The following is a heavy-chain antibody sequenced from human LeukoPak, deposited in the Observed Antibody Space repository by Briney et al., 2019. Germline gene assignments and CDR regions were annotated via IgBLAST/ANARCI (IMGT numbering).Heavy chain of an antibody. J-gene: IGHJ6*02. V-gene: IGHV3-30*18. CDR1: GFTLSSYG. D-gene: IGHD2-2*01. CDR3: AKTYCSSTSCWGFYGMDV. CDR2: ISYDGSNK. Sequence: GRSLRLPCAASGFTLSSYGMHWVRQAPGKGLEWVAVISYDGSNKYYADSVKGRFTISRDNSKNTLYLQMNGLRAEDTAVYYCAKTYCSSTSCWGFYGMDVWGQGTTVTVSS.